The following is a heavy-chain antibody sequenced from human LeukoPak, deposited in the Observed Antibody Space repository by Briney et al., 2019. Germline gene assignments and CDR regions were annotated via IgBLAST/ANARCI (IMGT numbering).Heavy chain of an antibody. V-gene: IGHV1-69*05. CDR3: ARDHNIVAPFDY. CDR1: GGTFSSYA. J-gene: IGHJ4*02. D-gene: IGHD5-12*01. CDR2: IIPIFGTA. Sequence: SVKVSCKASGGTFSSYAISWVRQAPGQGLEWMGGIIPIFGTANYAQKFQGRVTITRDTSASTAYTELSSLRSEDTAVYYCARDHNIVAPFDYWGQGTLVTVSS.